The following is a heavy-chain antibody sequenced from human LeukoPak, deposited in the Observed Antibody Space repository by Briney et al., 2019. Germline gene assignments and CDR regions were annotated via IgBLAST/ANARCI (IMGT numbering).Heavy chain of an antibody. V-gene: IGHV3-9*01. Sequence: GGSLRLSCAGSGFTFDDYAMHWVRQTPGKGLERVPGISWNSGNIAYADFVGGRFTISRDNAKNSLSLQMNSLSDEDTAVYYCAKDAYGGATFFYYMDVWGKGTTVTVSS. D-gene: IGHD2/OR15-2a*01. CDR1: GFTFDDYA. CDR3: AKDAYGGATFFYYMDV. CDR2: ISWNSGNI. J-gene: IGHJ6*03.